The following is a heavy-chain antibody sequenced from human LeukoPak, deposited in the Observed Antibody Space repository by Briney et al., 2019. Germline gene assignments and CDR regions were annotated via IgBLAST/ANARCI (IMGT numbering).Heavy chain of an antibody. D-gene: IGHD3-10*01. V-gene: IGHV3-7*01. J-gene: IGHJ4*02. CDR3: AKKGSPRAGSSEYYYFDY. CDR1: GFTLSRYW. Sequence: GGSLRLSCAASGFTLSRYWMSWVRQAPGKGRVWVARIKQEGSEKNYVDSVKGRFTIARDNAKNSVYLQMNTLRVEHTAVYYCAKKGSPRAGSSEYYYFDYWGQGTRVTVSS. CDR2: IKQEGSEK.